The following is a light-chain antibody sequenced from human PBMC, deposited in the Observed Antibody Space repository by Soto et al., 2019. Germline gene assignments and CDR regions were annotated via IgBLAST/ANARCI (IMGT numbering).Light chain of an antibody. J-gene: IGKJ1*01. CDR2: GAS. V-gene: IGKV3-15*01. Sequence: EIVRKQSSATLSGSNRERATLSCRASQSVSSNLAWYQQKPGQAPRLLIYGASTRATGIPARFSGSGSGTEFTLTISSLQSEDFAVYYCQHQRTVGQGTKVDIK. CDR1: QSVSSN. CDR3: QHQRT.